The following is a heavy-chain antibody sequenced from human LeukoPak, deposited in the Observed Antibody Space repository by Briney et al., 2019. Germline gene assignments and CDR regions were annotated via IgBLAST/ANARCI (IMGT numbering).Heavy chain of an antibody. CDR2: IYYGGGT. CDR3: ARSGSYNWYFHL. J-gene: IGHJ2*01. CDR1: GGSISSNSYY. D-gene: IGHD1-26*01. V-gene: IGHV4-39*01. Sequence: PSETLSLTCTVSGGSISSNSYYWGWIRQPPGKGLEWIGSIYYGGGTYYNPSLKSRVTMSVDTSKNQFSLRLTSVTAADTAVYYCARSGSYNWYFHLWGRGTLVTVSS.